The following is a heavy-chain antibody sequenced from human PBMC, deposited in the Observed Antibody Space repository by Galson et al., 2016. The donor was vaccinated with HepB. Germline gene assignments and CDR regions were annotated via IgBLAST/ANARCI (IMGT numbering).Heavy chain of an antibody. CDR1: GGSISSSNW. V-gene: IGHV4-4*02. CDR3: SRSRRQQLGGSHYYAMDV. J-gene: IGHJ6*02. CDR2: IYQSGNT. Sequence: SETLSLTCAVSGGSISSSNWWSWVRQPPGKGLEWIGEIYQSGNTNYNSSLQSRVTISLDNPKNQFSLKVSSVTAADTAVYYCSRSRRQQLGGSHYYAMDVWGQGTTVTASS. D-gene: IGHD6-13*01.